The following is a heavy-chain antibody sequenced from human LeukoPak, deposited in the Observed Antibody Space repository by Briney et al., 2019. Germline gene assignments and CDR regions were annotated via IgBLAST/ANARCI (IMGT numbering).Heavy chain of an antibody. V-gene: IGHV3-23*01. CDR3: AKGRYYFDSGYYYMDV. Sequence: GGSLRLSCTASGFTFNTYAMTWVRQSPGKGLEWVSAISGSGRITYYADSVKGRFTISRDNSENTLSLQMNSLRAEDTAVYYCAKGRYYFDSGYYYMDVWGKGTTVTVSS. D-gene: IGHD3-22*01. CDR2: ISGSGRIT. J-gene: IGHJ6*03. CDR1: GFTFNTYA.